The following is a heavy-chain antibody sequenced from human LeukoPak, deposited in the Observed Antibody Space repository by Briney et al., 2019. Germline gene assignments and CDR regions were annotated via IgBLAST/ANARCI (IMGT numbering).Heavy chain of an antibody. CDR3: ARDGNVDIVATIKGDY. D-gene: IGHD5-12*01. V-gene: IGHV3-48*02. CDR1: GFTFSSYS. J-gene: IGHJ4*02. Sequence: GGSLRLSCAASGFTFSSYSMNWVRQAPGKGLEWVSYISSSSTIYYADSVKGRFTISRDNAKNSLYLQMNSLRDEDTAVYYRARDGNVDIVATIKGDYWGQGTLVTVSS. CDR2: ISSSSTI.